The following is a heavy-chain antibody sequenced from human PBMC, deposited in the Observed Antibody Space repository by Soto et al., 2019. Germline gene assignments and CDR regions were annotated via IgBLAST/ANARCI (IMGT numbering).Heavy chain of an antibody. CDR2: ISAYNGNT. CDR1: GYTFTSYG. Sequence: QVQLVQSGTEVKKPGASVKVSCRTSGYTFTSYGISWVRQAPGQGLEWMGCISAYNGNTNYAQKFQGRVTMTTDTYTSTAYMELRSLRSDDTAVYYCARDRGYNYFVYAYFDSWGQGTLVTVSS. CDR3: ARDRGYNYFVYAYFDS. D-gene: IGHD5-18*01. V-gene: IGHV1-18*01. J-gene: IGHJ4*02.